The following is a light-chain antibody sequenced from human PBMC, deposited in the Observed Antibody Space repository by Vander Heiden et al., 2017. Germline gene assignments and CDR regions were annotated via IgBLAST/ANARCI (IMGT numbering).Light chain of an antibody. J-gene: IGKJ1*01. Sequence: DIQMTQSPSTLSASVGDRVTITCRASQSISSWLAWYQQKPGKAPKLLIDKASRLESGVPSRFSGSGSGTEFTLTISSLQPDDFATYYCQQDNSYWTFGQGTKVEIK. CDR2: KAS. V-gene: IGKV1-5*03. CDR3: QQDNSYWT. CDR1: QSISSW.